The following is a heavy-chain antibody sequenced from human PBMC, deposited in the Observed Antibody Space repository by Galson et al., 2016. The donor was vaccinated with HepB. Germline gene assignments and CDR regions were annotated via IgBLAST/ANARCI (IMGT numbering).Heavy chain of an antibody. Sequence: PALVKPTQTLTLTCTFSGFSLSTSGVGMGWIRQSPGKALEWLALIYWDDEKRYSPSLKNRLTIAKDTSKNQVVLTMTNVDPVDTATYYCAHRGYGVGYCTSVSCSLPYDYWGQGTLVTVSS. CDR1: GFSLSTSGVG. CDR2: IYWDDEK. D-gene: IGHD2-15*01. CDR3: AHRGYGVGYCTSVSCSLPYDY. V-gene: IGHV2-5*02. J-gene: IGHJ4*02.